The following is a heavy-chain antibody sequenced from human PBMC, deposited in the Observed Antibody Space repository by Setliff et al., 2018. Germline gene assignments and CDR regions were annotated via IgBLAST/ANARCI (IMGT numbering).Heavy chain of an antibody. CDR2: ISPDGTIT. V-gene: IGHV3-74*01. CDR3: ASIDWGENFYNTDV. J-gene: IGHJ6*03. D-gene: IGHD7-27*01. Sequence: GESLKISCGASGFTFRKYWMYWVRQVPGKGLVWVSRISPDGTITNYADSVKGRFTISRDNAKNTLYLQMNSLRGEDSAVYFCASIDWGENFYNTDVWGKGTTVTVSS. CDR1: GFTFRKYW.